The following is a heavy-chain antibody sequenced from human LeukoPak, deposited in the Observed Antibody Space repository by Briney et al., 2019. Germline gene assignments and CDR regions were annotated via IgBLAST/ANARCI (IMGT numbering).Heavy chain of an antibody. Sequence: GRSLRLSCAASGFTFSSYGMHWVRQAPGEGLEWVAFMSYDGSNKYYADSVKGRFTTSRDHSKNTLYLQMNSLRAEDTAVYYCAKSYSSGWYYFDYWGQGTLVTVSS. J-gene: IGHJ4*02. CDR3: AKSYSSGWYYFDY. V-gene: IGHV3-30*18. CDR2: MSYDGSNK. CDR1: GFTFSSYG. D-gene: IGHD6-19*01.